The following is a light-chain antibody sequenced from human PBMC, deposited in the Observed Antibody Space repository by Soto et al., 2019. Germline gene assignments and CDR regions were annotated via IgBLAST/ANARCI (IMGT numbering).Light chain of an antibody. V-gene: IGKV3-15*01. CDR1: QSVSSN. CDR3: QQRDNWPS. J-gene: IGKJ4*01. CDR2: GAS. Sequence: DIVMTQSPAPLSVSPGERATLSCRASQSVSSNLAWYQQKPGQGPRLVIYGASSTATDIPARFSGSGSGTDFTLTISSLDPEYFAVYYCQQRDNWPSLGGGTKVDIK.